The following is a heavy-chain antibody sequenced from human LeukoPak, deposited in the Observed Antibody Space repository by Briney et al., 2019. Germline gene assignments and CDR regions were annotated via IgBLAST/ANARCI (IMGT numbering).Heavy chain of an antibody. Sequence: EGSLRLSCAASGFSFNTYWMTWFRQTPGKGLEWVANIKQDGSEKYYVDSVKGRFTISRDNAKNSLYLQMNSLRAEDTAIYYCARIRAAAGTWDYFDYWGQGTLVTVSS. CDR3: ARIRAAAGTWDYFDY. D-gene: IGHD6-13*01. CDR2: IKQDGSEK. J-gene: IGHJ4*02. V-gene: IGHV3-7*01. CDR1: GFSFNTYW.